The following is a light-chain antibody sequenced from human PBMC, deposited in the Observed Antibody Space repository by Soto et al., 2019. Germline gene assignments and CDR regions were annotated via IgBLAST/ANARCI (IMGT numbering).Light chain of an antibody. CDR1: QSISNR. CDR2: DAS. Sequence: DIQMTQSPSTLSASVGDRVTITCRASQSISNRLAWYQQKPGKAPNYLIYDASSLESGAPSRFSGSGSGTEFTLSTSSLQPDDFATYYCQQYNSYPWTFGQGTKVDIK. J-gene: IGKJ1*01. V-gene: IGKV1-5*01. CDR3: QQYNSYPWT.